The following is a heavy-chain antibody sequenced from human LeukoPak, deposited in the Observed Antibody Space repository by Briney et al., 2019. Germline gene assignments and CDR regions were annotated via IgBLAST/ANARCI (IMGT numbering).Heavy chain of an antibody. CDR1: GFTFSSYA. V-gene: IGHV3-23*01. CDR2: ISGSGGST. Sequence: GGSLRLSCAASGFTFSSYAMSWVRQAPGKGLEWVSAISGSGGSTYYADSVKGRFTISRDNSKNTLYLQMNSLRAEDTAVYYCARSGLRSRWELLIPFDYWGQGTLVTVSS. D-gene: IGHD1-26*01. CDR3: ARSGLRSRWELLIPFDY. J-gene: IGHJ4*02.